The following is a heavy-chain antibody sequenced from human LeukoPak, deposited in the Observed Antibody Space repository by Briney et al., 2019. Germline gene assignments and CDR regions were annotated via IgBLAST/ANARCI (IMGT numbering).Heavy chain of an antibody. Sequence: SETLSLTCAVYGGSFSGYYWSWIRQPPGKGLEWIGEINHSGSTNYNPSLKSRVTISVDTSKNQFSLKLSSVTAADTAVYYCARGNSIMIFGVVIISASEYYFDYWGQGTLVTVSS. CDR1: GGSFSGYY. V-gene: IGHV4-34*01. CDR2: INHSGST. J-gene: IGHJ4*02. D-gene: IGHD3-3*01. CDR3: ARGNSIMIFGVVIISASEYYFDY.